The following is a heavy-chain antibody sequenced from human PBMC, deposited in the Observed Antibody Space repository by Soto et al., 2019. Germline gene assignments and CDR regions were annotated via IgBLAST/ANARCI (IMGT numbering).Heavy chain of an antibody. Sequence: PSETLSLTCTVSGGSISSYYWSWIRQPPGKGLEWIGYIYYSGSTNYNPSLKSRVTISVDTSKNQFSLKLSSVTAADTAVYYCARAGAVYGDYPTYYFDYWGQGTLVTVSS. D-gene: IGHD4-17*01. CDR1: GGSISSYY. CDR2: IYYSGST. V-gene: IGHV4-59*01. CDR3: ARAGAVYGDYPTYYFDY. J-gene: IGHJ4*02.